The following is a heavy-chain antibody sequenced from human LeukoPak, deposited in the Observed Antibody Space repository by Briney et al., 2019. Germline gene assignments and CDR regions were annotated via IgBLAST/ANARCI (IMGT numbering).Heavy chain of an antibody. CDR1: GFTFSSYS. Sequence: GGSLRLSCAASGFTFSSYSMNWVRQAPGKGLEWVSSISSSSSYIYYADSVKGRFTISRDNAKNSLYLQMNRLRAEDTAVYYCAREDFEGLLWFGELLSGYFDLWGRGTLVTVSP. V-gene: IGHV3-21*01. CDR2: ISSSSSYI. D-gene: IGHD3-10*01. J-gene: IGHJ2*01. CDR3: AREDFEGLLWFGELLSGYFDL.